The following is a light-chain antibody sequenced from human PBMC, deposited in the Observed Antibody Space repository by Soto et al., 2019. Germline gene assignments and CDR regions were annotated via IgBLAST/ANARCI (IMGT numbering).Light chain of an antibody. CDR1: QSISSW. Sequence: DIQMTQSPSTLSASVGDRVTITCRASQSISSWLAWYQQKPGKAPKLLIYDASSLESGVPSRFSGSGSGTEFTLTISSLQPDDFAHYYCQQYNSYSPWTFGQGTKVEIK. V-gene: IGKV1-5*01. CDR2: DAS. J-gene: IGKJ1*01. CDR3: QQYNSYSPWT.